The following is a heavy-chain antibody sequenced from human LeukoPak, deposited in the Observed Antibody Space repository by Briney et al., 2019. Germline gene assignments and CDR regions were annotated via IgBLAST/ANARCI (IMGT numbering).Heavy chain of an antibody. V-gene: IGHV4-59*08. Sequence: SETLSLTCTVSGGSISSYYWSWLRQPPGKGLEWIVYIYYSGSTNYNPSLKSRVTISVDTSKNQFSLKLSSVTAADTAVYYCASGNYGDYVPGWDYWGQGTLVTVSS. CDR2: IYYSGST. D-gene: IGHD4-17*01. CDR3: ASGNYGDYVPGWDY. CDR1: GGSISSYY. J-gene: IGHJ4*02.